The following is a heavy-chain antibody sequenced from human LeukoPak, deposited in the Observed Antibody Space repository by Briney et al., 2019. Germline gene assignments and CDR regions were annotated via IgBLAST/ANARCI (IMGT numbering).Heavy chain of an antibody. V-gene: IGHV3-15*01. Sequence: GGSLRLSCVASGFTFSNAWMSWVRQAPGKGLEWVGRIKSKTDGGTTDYAAPVKGRFTISRDDSENTLYLQMNSLKTEDTAVYYCATDPTVATLGFDYWGQGTLVTVFS. CDR3: ATDPTVATLGFDY. CDR1: GFTFSNAW. D-gene: IGHD4-23*01. CDR2: IKSKTDGGTT. J-gene: IGHJ4*02.